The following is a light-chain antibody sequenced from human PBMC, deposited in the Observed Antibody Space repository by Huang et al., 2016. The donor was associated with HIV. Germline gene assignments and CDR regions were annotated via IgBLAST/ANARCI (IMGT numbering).Light chain of an antibody. J-gene: IGKJ1*01. Sequence: EIVLTQSPDTLSLSPGESGALSCRASHNVTNDYLAWYQHKSGQAPRVLIYGSSGRATGTPARFSGSGSGRDFSLTINTLEPEDFASYYCQQYSTSPWTFGPGTKLEVK. CDR2: GSS. CDR3: QQYSTSPWT. CDR1: HNVTNDY. V-gene: IGKV3-20*01.